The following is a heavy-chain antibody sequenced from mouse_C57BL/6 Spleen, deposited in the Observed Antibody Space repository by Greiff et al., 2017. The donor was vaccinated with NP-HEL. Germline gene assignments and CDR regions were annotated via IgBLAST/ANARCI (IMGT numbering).Heavy chain of an antibody. CDR3: ARAPFYYYGSSYDWYFDV. CDR2: ISSGSSTI. D-gene: IGHD1-1*01. V-gene: IGHV5-17*01. CDR1: GFTFSDYG. J-gene: IGHJ1*03. Sequence: EVQLVESGGGLVKPGGSLKLSCAASGFTFSDYGMHWVRQAPEKGLEWVAYISSGSSTIYYADTVKGRFTISRDNAKNTRCLQMTSLRSEDTDMYYCARAPFYYYGSSYDWYFDVWGTGTTVTVSS.